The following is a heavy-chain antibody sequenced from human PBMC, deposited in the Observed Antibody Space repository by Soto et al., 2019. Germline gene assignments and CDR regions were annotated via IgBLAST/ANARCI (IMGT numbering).Heavy chain of an antibody. CDR1: GYTFTDYY. CDR2: INLNSGGT. Sequence: QVQLVQSGAEVKKPGASVKVSCKASGYTFTDYYMHWVRQAPGQGLEWVGWINLNSGGTKYAQKFQGRVTMTRDTSISTAYMELSSLRSDDTAVYYCASGGSSGYYYDWGQGTLVTVSS. CDR3: ASGGSSGYYYD. J-gene: IGHJ4*02. V-gene: IGHV1-2*02. D-gene: IGHD3-22*01.